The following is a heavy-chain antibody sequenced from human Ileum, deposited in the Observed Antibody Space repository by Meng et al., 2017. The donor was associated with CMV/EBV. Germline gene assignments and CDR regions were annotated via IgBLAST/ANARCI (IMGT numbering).Heavy chain of an antibody. Sequence: SETLSLTCSVSGASVSTASYYWTWIRQPPGKGPKWIGYIYYSGNTRDNPSPKSRVTISVDTPKNQFSLRLSSVTAADTAVYYCARVRDYYESSGYIDNWGQGVQVTVSS. CDR1: GASVSTASYY. CDR2: IYYSGNT. J-gene: IGHJ4*02. V-gene: IGHV4-61*01. CDR3: ARVRDYYESSGYIDN. D-gene: IGHD3-22*01.